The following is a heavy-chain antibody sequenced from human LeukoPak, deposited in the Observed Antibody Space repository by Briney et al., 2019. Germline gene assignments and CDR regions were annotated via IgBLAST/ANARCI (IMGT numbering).Heavy chain of an antibody. CDR1: GFTFSSYG. D-gene: IGHD5-12*01. CDR3: AREWLQSNPYFDY. J-gene: IGHJ4*02. Sequence: PGGSLRLSCAASGFTFSSYGMHWVRQAPGKGLEWVAVIWYDGSNKYYADSVKGRFTISRDNSKNTLYLQMNSLRAEDTAVYYCAREWLQSNPYFDYWGQGTLVTVSS. V-gene: IGHV3-33*01. CDR2: IWYDGSNK.